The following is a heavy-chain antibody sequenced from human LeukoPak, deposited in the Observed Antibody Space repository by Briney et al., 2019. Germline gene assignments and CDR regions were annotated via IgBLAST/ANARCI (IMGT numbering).Heavy chain of an antibody. CDR1: GFTFSSYW. CDR3: ARVGYSSGWYRGDAFDI. J-gene: IGHJ3*02. CDR2: TKQDGSEK. V-gene: IGHV3-7*01. D-gene: IGHD6-19*01. Sequence: GGSLRLSCAASGFTFSSYWMSWVRQAPGKGLEWVANTKQDGSEKYYVDSVKGRFTISRDNAKNSLYLQMNSLRAEDTAVYYCARVGYSSGWYRGDAFDIWGQGTMVTVSS.